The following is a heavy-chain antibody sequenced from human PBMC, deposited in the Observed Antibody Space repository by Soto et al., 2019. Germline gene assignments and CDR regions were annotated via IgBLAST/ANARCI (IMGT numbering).Heavy chain of an antibody. D-gene: IGHD3-10*01. Sequence: EVHLVESGGGLVQPGGSLRLSCAASGFTFSNYAMTWVRQAPGKGLEWVSVISGTGGGTNNADSAKGRFTTSRDNSKNTLYLQMNSLRADDTAVYYCAERAFYGSGIPNYYGMDVWGQGTAVTVSS. CDR1: GFTFSNYA. J-gene: IGHJ6*02. V-gene: IGHV3-23*04. CDR2: ISGTGGGT. CDR3: AERAFYGSGIPNYYGMDV.